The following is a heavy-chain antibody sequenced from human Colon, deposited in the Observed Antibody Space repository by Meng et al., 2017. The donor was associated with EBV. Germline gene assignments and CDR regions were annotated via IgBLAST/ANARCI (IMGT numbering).Heavy chain of an antibody. J-gene: IGHJ2*01. D-gene: IGHD4-17*01. V-gene: IGHV4-31*03. CDR2: IYYSGST. Sequence: QVQLQESGPGLVKPSXXLSLTCPVSGGPISSGNHYWSWIRQHPGKGLEYIGYIYYSGSTYYNPSLKSRVIIPVDTSKNQFSLRLNSVTAADTAVYYCASLYGDSSVWYLDLWGRGTLVTVSS. CDR3: ASLYGDSSVWYLDL. CDR1: GGPISSGNHY.